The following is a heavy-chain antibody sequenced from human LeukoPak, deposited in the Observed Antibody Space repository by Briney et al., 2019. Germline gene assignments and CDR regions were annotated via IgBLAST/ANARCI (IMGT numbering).Heavy chain of an antibody. Sequence: GGSLRLSCAASGFTFSDYYMSWIRQAPGKGLEWVSYISSSGSTIYYADSVKGRFTISRDNAKNSLYLQMNSLRAGDTAVYYCARDFGYCTNGVCSNWFDPWGQGTLVTVSS. V-gene: IGHV3-11*01. D-gene: IGHD2-8*01. J-gene: IGHJ5*02. CDR3: ARDFGYCTNGVCSNWFDP. CDR1: GFTFSDYY. CDR2: ISSSGSTI.